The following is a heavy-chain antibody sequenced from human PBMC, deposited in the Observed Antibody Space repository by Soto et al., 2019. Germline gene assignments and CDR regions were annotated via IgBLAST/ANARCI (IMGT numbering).Heavy chain of an antibody. J-gene: IGHJ4*01. D-gene: IGHD1-7*01. CDR1: GGAISSSGYY. CDR2: IYYSGST. V-gene: IGHV4-31*03. CDR3: ARVYNWHYSL. Sequence: QVQLQETRTGLVKPSQTLSITCTVSGGAISSSGYYWSWIRQHPGKVLEWFGYIYYSGSTYYNPSLKSRGTISVHTSKNQFSLKLSSVTAADTAVYYCARVYNWHYSLWGQATLVTLSS.